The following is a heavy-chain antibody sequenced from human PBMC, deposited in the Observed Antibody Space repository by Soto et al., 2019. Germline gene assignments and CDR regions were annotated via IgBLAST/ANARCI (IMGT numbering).Heavy chain of an antibody. Sequence: GESLKISCTGSGYSFDNYWIGWVRQMPGKGLEWMAIIYPGDSDRRYSPSFQGQVTISADQSISTAYLQWSSPKASDTANYYCVRYRSRDYYYGMDVWGQGTTVTVSS. CDR2: IYPGDSDR. D-gene: IGHD1-26*01. V-gene: IGHV5-51*01. J-gene: IGHJ6*02. CDR3: VRYRSRDYYYGMDV. CDR1: GYSFDNYW.